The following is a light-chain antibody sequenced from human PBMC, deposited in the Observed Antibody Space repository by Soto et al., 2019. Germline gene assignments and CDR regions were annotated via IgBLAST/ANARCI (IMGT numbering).Light chain of an antibody. J-gene: IGLJ1*01. CDR3: XSYAGSNIYYV. V-gene: IGLV2-8*01. CDR2: XVT. CDR1: SSDVFGYNF. Sequence: QSALTQPPSASGSPGQSVTISCTGTSSDVFGYNFVSWYQHHPGKAPKLMIYXVTXXXXXVPDRFXGSKSGNTXSLTVSGXXXXXXXXXYCXSYAGSNIYYVFGTGTKLTVL.